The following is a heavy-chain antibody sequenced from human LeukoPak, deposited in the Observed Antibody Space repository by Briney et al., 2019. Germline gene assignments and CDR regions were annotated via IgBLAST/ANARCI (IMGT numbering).Heavy chain of an antibody. Sequence: GGSLRLSCAASGFTFSSYAMSWVRQAPGKGLEWVSAISGSGGSTYYADSVKGRFTISRDNSKNTLYLQMNSLRAKDTAVYYCAKYEPMLWWISYFDYWGQGTLVTVSS. CDR3: AKYEPMLWWISYFDY. CDR2: ISGSGGST. V-gene: IGHV3-23*01. J-gene: IGHJ4*02. D-gene: IGHD4/OR15-4a*01. CDR1: GFTFSSYA.